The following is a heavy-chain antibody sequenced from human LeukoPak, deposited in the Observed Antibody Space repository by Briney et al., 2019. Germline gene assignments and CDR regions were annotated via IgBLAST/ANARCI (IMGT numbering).Heavy chain of an antibody. CDR2: INYSGST. CDR1: GGSISSYY. D-gene: IGHD2-15*01. V-gene: IGHV4-59*12. Sequence: PSETLSLTCTVSGGSISSYYWSWIRQPPGKGLEWIGYINYSGSTNYNPSLKSRVTISVDTSKSQFSLKLSSVTATDTAVYYCARDCSGGSCYSRFDAFDIWGQGTMVTVSS. CDR3: ARDCSGGSCYSRFDAFDI. J-gene: IGHJ3*02.